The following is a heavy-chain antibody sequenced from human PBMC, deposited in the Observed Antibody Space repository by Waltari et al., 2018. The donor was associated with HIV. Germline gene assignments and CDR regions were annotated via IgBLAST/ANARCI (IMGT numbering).Heavy chain of an antibody. CDR3: ARALPITMIVGGDDAFDI. D-gene: IGHD3-22*01. V-gene: IGHV1-2*06. Sequence: QVQLVQSGAEVKKPGASVKVSCKASGYTFTGYYMHWVRQAPGQGLEWMGRINPNSGGTNYAQKFQGRVTMTRDTSISTAYMELSRLRSDDTAVYYCARALPITMIVGGDDAFDIWGQGTMVTVSS. J-gene: IGHJ3*02. CDR1: GYTFTGYY. CDR2: INPNSGGT.